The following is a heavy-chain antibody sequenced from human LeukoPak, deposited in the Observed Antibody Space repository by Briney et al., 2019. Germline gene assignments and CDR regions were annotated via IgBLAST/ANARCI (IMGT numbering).Heavy chain of an antibody. CDR1: GYTFINYY. CDR3: ARNYYDSADAFDI. CDR2: ISPSGGSI. D-gene: IGHD3-22*01. Sequence: ASVKVSCKASGYTFINYYMHWVRQAPGQGLEWMGGISPSGGSISYAQKFQGRVTMTSDMSTSTVYMELSSLRSEDTAVYYCARNYYDSADAFDIWGQGTMVTVSS. V-gene: IGHV1-46*01. J-gene: IGHJ3*02.